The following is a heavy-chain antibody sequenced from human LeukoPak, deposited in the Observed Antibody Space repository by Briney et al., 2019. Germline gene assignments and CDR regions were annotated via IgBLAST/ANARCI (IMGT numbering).Heavy chain of an antibody. CDR1: GYTFTGYY. D-gene: IGHD4-17*01. J-gene: IGHJ5*02. CDR2: INPNSGGT. Sequence: ASVKVSCKASGYTFTGYYMHWVRQAPGQGLEWMGWINPNSGGTNYAQKFQGRVTMTRDTSISTAYMELSRLRSDDTAVYYCARLSSHYGDYKVDPWGQGTLVTVSS. V-gene: IGHV1-2*02. CDR3: ARLSSHYGDYKVDP.